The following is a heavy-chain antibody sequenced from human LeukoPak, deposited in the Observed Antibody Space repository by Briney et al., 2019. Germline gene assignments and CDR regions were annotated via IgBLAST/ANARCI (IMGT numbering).Heavy chain of an antibody. Sequence: PSETLSLTCTVSGGSISSYYWSWIRQPPGKGLEWIGYLYYRGTTNNNPSLKSRVTISVDTSKNQISLKLSSVTAADTAVYYYARAGYGSGGFDYWGQGTLVTVS. CDR1: GGSISSYY. V-gene: IGHV4-59*01. D-gene: IGHD3-10*01. CDR3: ARAGYGSGGFDY. J-gene: IGHJ4*02. CDR2: LYYRGTT.